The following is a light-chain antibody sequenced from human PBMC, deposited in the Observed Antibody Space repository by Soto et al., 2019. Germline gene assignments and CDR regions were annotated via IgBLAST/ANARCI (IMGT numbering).Light chain of an antibody. V-gene: IGKV1-6*01. J-gene: IGKJ1*01. CDR3: LLDFRYFWA. Sequence: AIQLTQSPSSLYASVGDRVTITCRASQAIRTALGWYQQKPGKVPKLLIYAASILQSGVPSRFSGSGSGTDFTLTISSLQPEDFATYYCLLDFRYFWAFGQGTKLDIK. CDR2: AAS. CDR1: QAIRTA.